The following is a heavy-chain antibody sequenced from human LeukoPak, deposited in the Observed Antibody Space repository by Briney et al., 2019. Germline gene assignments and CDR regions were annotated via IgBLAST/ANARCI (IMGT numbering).Heavy chain of an antibody. CDR2: ISWNSGSI. D-gene: IGHD3-22*01. CDR3: AKDLTYYYDSSGPADAFDI. J-gene: IGHJ3*02. V-gene: IGHV3-9*01. CDR1: GFTFDDYA. Sequence: PGGSLRLSCAASGFTFDDYAMHWVRQAPGKGLEWVSGISWNSGSIGYADSVKGRFTISRDNAKNSLYLQMNSLRAEDTALYYCAKDLTYYYDSSGPADAFDIWGQGTMVTVSS.